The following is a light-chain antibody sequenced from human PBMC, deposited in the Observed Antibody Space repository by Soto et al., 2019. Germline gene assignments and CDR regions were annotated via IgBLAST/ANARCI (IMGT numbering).Light chain of an antibody. CDR2: EVN. V-gene: IGLV2-14*01. Sequence: QSVLTQPASVSGSPGQSITISCTGTSSDVGAYKYVSWYQQHPGKAPKLMIYEVNNRPSGVSYRFSGSKSGNTASLTISGLQAEDEADYYCSSYTSSSTQVFGTGTKVTVL. J-gene: IGLJ1*01. CDR3: SSYTSSSTQV. CDR1: SSDVGAYKY.